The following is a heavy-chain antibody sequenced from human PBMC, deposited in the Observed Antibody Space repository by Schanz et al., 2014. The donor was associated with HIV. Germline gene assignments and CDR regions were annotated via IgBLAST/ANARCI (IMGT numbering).Heavy chain of an antibody. CDR1: GFSVRSTY. J-gene: IGHJ5*02. CDR3: ARDYHWNWFDP. CDR2: IKSDGSAQ. Sequence: EVQLVESGGGLIQPGGSLRLSCAASGFSVRSTYMSWVRQAPGKGLEWVAHIKSDGSAQDYVDSVKGRFTISRDNTKNSLYLQMNSLRAEDTAVYYCARDYHWNWFDPWGQGTVVTVAS. D-gene: IGHD1-20*01. V-gene: IGHV3-7*01.